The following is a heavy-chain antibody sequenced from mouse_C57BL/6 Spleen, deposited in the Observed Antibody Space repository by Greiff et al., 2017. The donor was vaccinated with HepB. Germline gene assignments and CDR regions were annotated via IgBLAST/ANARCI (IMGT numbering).Heavy chain of an antibody. Sequence: QVQLQQPGAELVKPGASVKLSCKASGYTFTSYWMHWVKQRPGRGLEWIGRIDPNSGGTKYNEKFKSKATLTVDKPSSTAYMQLSSLTSEDSAVYYCARGEDPIKRYYYAMDYWGQGTSVTVSS. V-gene: IGHV1-72*01. CDR3: ARGEDPIKRYYYAMDY. CDR1: GYTFTSYW. CDR2: IDPNSGGT. J-gene: IGHJ4*01. D-gene: IGHD2-4*01.